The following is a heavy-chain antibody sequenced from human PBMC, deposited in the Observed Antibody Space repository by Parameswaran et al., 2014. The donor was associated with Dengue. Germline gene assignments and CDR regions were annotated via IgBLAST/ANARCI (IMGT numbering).Heavy chain of an antibody. D-gene: IGHD2-2*01. CDR2: ISAYNGNT. Sequence: SWVRQAPGQGLEWMGWISAYNGNTNYAQKLQGRVTMTTDTSTSTAYMELRGLRSDDTAVYYCARFLVVPAAMSNYYYGMDVWGQGTTVTVSS. V-gene: IGHV1-18*01. CDR3: ARFLVVPAAMSNYYYGMDV. J-gene: IGHJ6*02.